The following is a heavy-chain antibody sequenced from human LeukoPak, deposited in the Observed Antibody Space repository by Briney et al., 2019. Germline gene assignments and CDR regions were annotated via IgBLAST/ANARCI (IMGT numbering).Heavy chain of an antibody. J-gene: IGHJ4*01. D-gene: IGHD3-10*01. V-gene: IGHV4-34*01. CDR3: ARYCGSENYCISY. CDR2: INHSGTI. CDR1: GASFSVNN. Sequence: SETLSLTCAVYGASFSVNNWIWIRQPPGKGLEWIGEINHSGTITYKPSLKSRLTISADTSKNQFSLKLSSVTAADTAVYYCARYCGSENYCISYWGQGTLVTVSS.